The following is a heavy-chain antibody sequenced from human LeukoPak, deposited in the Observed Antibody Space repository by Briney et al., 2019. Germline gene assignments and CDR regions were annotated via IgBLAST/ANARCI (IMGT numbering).Heavy chain of an antibody. CDR2: IDYSGNT. D-gene: IGHD3-10*01. J-gene: IGHJ4*02. Sequence: SETLSLTCTVSGGSISSYYWNWIRQPPGKGLEWIAYIDYSGNTNYNPSLMSRATVSRDTSKNQFSLKLSPVTAADTAVYYCARHGEWAPRQSYFDHWGQGTLVTVSS. CDR3: ARHGEWAPRQSYFDH. V-gene: IGHV4-59*08. CDR1: GGSISSYY.